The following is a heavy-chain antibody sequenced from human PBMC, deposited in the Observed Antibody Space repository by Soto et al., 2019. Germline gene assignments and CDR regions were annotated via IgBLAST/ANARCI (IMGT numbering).Heavy chain of an antibody. V-gene: IGHV1-69*13. Sequence: ASVKVSCKASGGTFSSYAISWVRQAPGQGLEWMGGIIPIFGTANYAQKFQGRVTITADESTSTAYMELSSLRSEDTAVDYCCARDYYGSGSYYNNDAFDIWGQGTMVTVSS. CDR2: IIPIFGTA. CDR1: GGTFSSYA. CDR3: CARDYYGSGSYYNNDAFDI. J-gene: IGHJ3*02. D-gene: IGHD3-10*01.